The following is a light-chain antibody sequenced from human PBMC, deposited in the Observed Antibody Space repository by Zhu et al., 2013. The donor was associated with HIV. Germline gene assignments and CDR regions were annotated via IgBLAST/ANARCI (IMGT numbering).Light chain of an antibody. V-gene: IGKV1-17*01. Sequence: DIQMTQSPSSLSASVGDRVTITCRASQGIRNDLAWYQQKPGKAPKRLIYAASSLQSGVPSRFSGSGSGTEFTLTISSLQPDDFATYYCQQYNSYWTFGQGTKVEIK. CDR3: QQYNSYWT. CDR2: AAS. CDR1: QGIRND. J-gene: IGKJ1*01.